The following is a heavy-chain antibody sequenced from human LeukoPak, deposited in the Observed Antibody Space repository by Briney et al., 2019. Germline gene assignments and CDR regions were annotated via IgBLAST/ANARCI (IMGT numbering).Heavy chain of an antibody. V-gene: IGHV3-23*01. CDR3: AKDKHGNFGVAILHSFDP. CDR2: ISGSGGST. J-gene: IGHJ5*02. Sequence: GGSLRLSCAASGFTFSSYAMSWVRQAPGKGLEWVSAISGSGGSTYYADSVKGRFTISRDNSKNTLYLQMNSLRAEDTAVYYCAKDKHGNFGVAILHSFDPWGQGTLVTVSS. CDR1: GFTFSSYA. D-gene: IGHD3-3*01.